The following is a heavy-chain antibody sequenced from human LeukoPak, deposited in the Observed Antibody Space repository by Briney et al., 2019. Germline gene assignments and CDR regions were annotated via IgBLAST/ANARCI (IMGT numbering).Heavy chain of an antibody. Sequence: ASVKVSCKASGYAFTTYDINWVRQATGQGPEWMGXXXPNSGNTGYTQNFQGRVTMTRNTSISTAYMELSSLKSEDTAVYYCARGRGSGHKENWFDPWGQGTLVTVSS. D-gene: IGHD6-19*01. CDR2: XXPNSGNT. V-gene: IGHV1-8*01. CDR3: ARGRGSGHKENWFDP. J-gene: IGHJ5*02. CDR1: GYAFTTYD.